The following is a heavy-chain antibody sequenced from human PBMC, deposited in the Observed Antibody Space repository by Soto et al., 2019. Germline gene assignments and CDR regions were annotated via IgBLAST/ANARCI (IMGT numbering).Heavy chain of an antibody. CDR2: IYYSGST. J-gene: IGHJ4*02. V-gene: IGHV4-59*01. CDR3: ARGGWVGATYLGLDY. Sequence: KASETLSLTCTVSGGSISSYYWSWIRQPPRKGLEWIGYIYYSGSTNYNPSLKSRVTISVDTSKNQFSLKLSSVTAADTAVYYCARGGWVGATYLGLDYWGQGTLVTVSS. D-gene: IGHD1-26*01. CDR1: GGSISSYY.